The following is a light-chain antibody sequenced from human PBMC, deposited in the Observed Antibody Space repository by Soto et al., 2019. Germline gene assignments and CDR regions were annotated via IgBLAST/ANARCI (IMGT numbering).Light chain of an antibody. J-gene: IGLJ1*01. V-gene: IGLV1-51*01. CDR3: GSWDSSLSAYV. Sequence: SVLTQPPSVSAAPGQKVTISCSGSSSNIGGNSVSWYQQLPGTAPKLLIYDDNKRPSGIPDRFSGYKSGTSATLGITGFQTGDEADYYCGSWDSSLSAYVFGTGTKVTVL. CDR2: DDN. CDR1: SSNIGGNS.